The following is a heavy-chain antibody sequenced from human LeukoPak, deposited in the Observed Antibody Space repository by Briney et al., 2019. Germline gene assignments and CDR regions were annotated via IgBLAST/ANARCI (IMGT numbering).Heavy chain of an antibody. V-gene: IGHV4-61*02. CDR1: GNSISSGDYY. Sequence: SSETLSLTCTVSGNSISSGDYYWSWIRQPAGKGLEWIGRIYTSGSTTYNPSLKSRVTISGDTSENQFSLRLSSVTAADTAVYYCARASYSYDISGWVPIDYWGQGTLVTVSS. J-gene: IGHJ4*02. CDR3: ARASYSYDISGWVPIDY. CDR2: IYTSGST. D-gene: IGHD3-22*01.